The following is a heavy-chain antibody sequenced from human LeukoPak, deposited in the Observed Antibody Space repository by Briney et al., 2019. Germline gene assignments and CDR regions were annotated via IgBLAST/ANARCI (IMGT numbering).Heavy chain of an antibody. CDR1: GGSISSSSYY. CDR3: ARDTFQVGYSYGIDY. Sequence: PSETLSLTRTVSGGSISSSSYYWGWIRQPPGKGLEWIGSIYYSGSTYYNPSLKSRVTISVDTSKNQFSLKLSSVTAADTAVYYCARDTFQVGYSYGIDYWGQGTLVTVSS. CDR2: IYYSGST. D-gene: IGHD5-18*01. V-gene: IGHV4-39*07. J-gene: IGHJ4*02.